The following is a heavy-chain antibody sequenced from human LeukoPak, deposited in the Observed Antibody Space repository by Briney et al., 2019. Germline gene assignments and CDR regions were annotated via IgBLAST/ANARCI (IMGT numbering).Heavy chain of an antibody. CDR3: ARDVGVWGSYRFFPFDY. V-gene: IGHV1-18*01. Sequence: ASVKVSCKASGYTFTSYGIRWVRQAPGQGLEWMGWISAYNGNTNYAQKLQGRVTMTTDTSTSTAYMELRSLRSDDTAVYYCARDVGVWGSYRFFPFDYWGQGTLVTVSS. J-gene: IGHJ4*02. D-gene: IGHD3-16*02. CDR1: GYTFTSYG. CDR2: ISAYNGNT.